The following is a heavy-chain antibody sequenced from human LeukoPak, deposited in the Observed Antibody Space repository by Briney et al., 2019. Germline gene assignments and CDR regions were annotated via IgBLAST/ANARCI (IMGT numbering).Heavy chain of an antibody. CDR3: AKGGHYNFDY. CDR1: GFTFSTYW. CDR2: IKEDGSDK. V-gene: IGHV3-7*01. Sequence: HPGGSLRLSCAASGFTFSTYWMKWVRQAPGKGLEWVASIKEDGSDKYYVDSVKGRFSISRDNAKNSLYLQMNSLRTEDTAVYYCAKGGHYNFDYWGRGTLVTVSS. D-gene: IGHD4-11*01. J-gene: IGHJ4*02.